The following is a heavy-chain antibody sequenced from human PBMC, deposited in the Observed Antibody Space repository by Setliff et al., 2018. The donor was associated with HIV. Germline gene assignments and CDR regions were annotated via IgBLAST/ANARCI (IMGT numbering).Heavy chain of an antibody. Sequence: ASVKVSCKASGYTFTKFDINWVRQATGQGLEWMGWMNPNSGNTGFAQKFQGRVTMTRNTSISTAYMELRSLRSEDTAVYYCATARRDYYDRGRRSHYYIDVWGKGTTVTVSS. CDR3: ATARRDYYDRGRRSHYYIDV. CDR2: MNPNSGNT. CDR1: GYTFTKFD. D-gene: IGHD3-22*01. V-gene: IGHV1-8*01. J-gene: IGHJ6*03.